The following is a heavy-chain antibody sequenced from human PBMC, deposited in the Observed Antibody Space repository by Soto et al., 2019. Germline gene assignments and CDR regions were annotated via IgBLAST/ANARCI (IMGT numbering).Heavy chain of an antibody. CDR1: GGSFSGYY. CDR3: ARGRVAAAGTGGNWFDP. D-gene: IGHD6-13*01. J-gene: IGHJ5*02. CDR2: INHSGST. V-gene: IGHV4-34*01. Sequence: SETLSLTCAVYGGSFSGYYWSWIRQPPGKGLEWIGEINHSGSTNYNPSLKSRVTISVDTSKNQFSLKLSSVTAADTAVYYCARGRVAAAGTGGNWFDPWGQGTLVTVSS.